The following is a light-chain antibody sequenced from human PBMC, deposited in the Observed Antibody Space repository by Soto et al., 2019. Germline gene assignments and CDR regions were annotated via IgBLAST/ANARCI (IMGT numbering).Light chain of an antibody. Sequence: VVMTQSPLSLPVTLGQAASISCRSSQSLVDSAGNTYLSWFQQRTGQSPSRPIYKVSNRDAGVPDRFSGSGSGTDFTLKISRVEAEDVGVYYCMQGTRWPFTFGPGTKVDIK. V-gene: IGKV2-30*01. CDR2: KVS. CDR1: QSLVDSAGNTY. J-gene: IGKJ3*01. CDR3: MQGTRWPFT.